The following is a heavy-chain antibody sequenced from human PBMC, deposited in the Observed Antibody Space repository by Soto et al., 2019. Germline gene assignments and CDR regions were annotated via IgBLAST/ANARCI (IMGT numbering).Heavy chain of an antibody. V-gene: IGHV3-23*01. CDR1: GFTFSSYA. CDR2: ISGSGGST. J-gene: IGHJ2*01. Sequence: EVQLLESGGGLVQPGGSLRLSCAASGFTFSSYAMNWVRQAPGKGLEWVSVISGSGGSTYYADSVKGRFTISRDNSKNTLYRQMNSLRAEDTAVYYCAKRTVGWYFDLWGRGTLVTVSS. D-gene: IGHD4-17*01. CDR3: AKRTVGWYFDL.